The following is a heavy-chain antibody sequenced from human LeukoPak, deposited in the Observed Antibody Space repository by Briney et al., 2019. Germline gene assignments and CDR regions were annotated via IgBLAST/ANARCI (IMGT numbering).Heavy chain of an antibody. V-gene: IGHV3-23*01. CDR1: GLTFSSYA. D-gene: IGHD3-10*02. J-gene: IGHJ6*04. Sequence: GGSLRLSCAASGLTFSSYAMSWVRQAPGKGLEWVSAISGSGGSTYYADSVKGRFTISRDNAKNSLYLQMNSLRAEDTAVYYCAELGITMIGGVWGKGTTVTISS. CDR2: ISGSGGST. CDR3: AELGITMIGGV.